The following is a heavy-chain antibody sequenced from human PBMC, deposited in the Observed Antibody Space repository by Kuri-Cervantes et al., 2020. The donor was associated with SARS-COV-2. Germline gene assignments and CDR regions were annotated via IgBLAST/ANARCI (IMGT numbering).Heavy chain of an antibody. V-gene: IGHV3-23*01. Sequence: GESLKISCAASGFSFSSYGMSWVRQAPGKGLEWVSAISGSGGSTYYADSVKGRFTISRDNSKNTLYLQMNSLRAEDTAVYYCAGVGRSSSYSLAARDYWGQGTLVTVSS. CDR3: AGVGRSSSYSLAARDY. D-gene: IGHD6-6*01. CDR1: GFSFSSYG. J-gene: IGHJ4*02. CDR2: ISGSGGST.